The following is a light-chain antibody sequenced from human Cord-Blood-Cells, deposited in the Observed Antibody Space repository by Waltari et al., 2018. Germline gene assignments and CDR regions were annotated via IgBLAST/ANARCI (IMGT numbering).Light chain of an antibody. CDR1: HSVSSN. CDR2: GAS. V-gene: IGKV3-15*01. Sequence: EIVMTQSLVPLSVSPGERATLSCRASHSVSSNLAWYQQKPGQAPRLLIYGASTRATGIPARFSGSGSGTEFTLTISSLQSEDFAVYYCQQYNNWPPYTFGQGTKLEIK. CDR3: QQYNNWPPYT. J-gene: IGKJ2*01.